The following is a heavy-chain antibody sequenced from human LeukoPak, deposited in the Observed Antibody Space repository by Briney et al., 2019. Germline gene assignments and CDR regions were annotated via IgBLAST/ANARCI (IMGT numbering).Heavy chain of an antibody. V-gene: IGHV1-18*01. D-gene: IGHD1-1*01. Sequence: ASVKVSCKASGYTFASYGISWVRQAPGQGLEWIGWISAYNGNTNYAQKFQDRVNLTTDTSATTVYMELTSLRSDDTAIYYCARDGTEDVRRSSQFYVKYNYNGMDVWGQGTMVTVSS. J-gene: IGHJ6*02. CDR3: ARDGTEDVRRSSQFYVKYNYNGMDV. CDR2: ISAYNGNT. CDR1: GYTFASYG.